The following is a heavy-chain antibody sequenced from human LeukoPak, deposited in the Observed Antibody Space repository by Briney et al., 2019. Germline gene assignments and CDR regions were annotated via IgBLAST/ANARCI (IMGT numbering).Heavy chain of an antibody. CDR3: ARDGQWLPRRNAFAI. D-gene: IGHD6-19*01. Sequence: SETLSLTCAVYGGSFSGYYWSWIRQPPGKGLEWIGEINHSGSTNYNPSLKSRVTISVDTSKNQFSLKLSSVTAADTAVYYCARDGQWLPRRNAFAIWGQGTMVTVSS. CDR1: GGSFSGYY. CDR2: INHSGST. J-gene: IGHJ3*02. V-gene: IGHV4-34*01.